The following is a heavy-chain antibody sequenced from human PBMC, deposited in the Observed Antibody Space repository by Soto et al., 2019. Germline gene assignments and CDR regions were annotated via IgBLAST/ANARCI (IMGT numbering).Heavy chain of an antibody. CDR1: GFTFSHYH. CDR2: VSCDGSNK. CDR3: AILPGPLVSVLYIYPVDARATPSDVGV. Sequence: QVQLVESGGGVVQPGGSLRLSCAASGFTFSHYHMAWVRQGPGKGLEWVAVVSCDGSNKYYRDSVKGRFTISKDNVKNILFLQMKDLRHEATAVYYCAILPGPLVSVLYIYPVDARATPSDVGVWGQGTSVTVSS. V-gene: IGHV3-30*06. D-gene: IGHD2-15*01. J-gene: IGHJ6*02.